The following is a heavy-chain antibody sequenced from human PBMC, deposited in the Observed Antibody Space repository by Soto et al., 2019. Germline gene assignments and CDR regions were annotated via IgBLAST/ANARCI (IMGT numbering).Heavy chain of an antibody. J-gene: IGHJ4*02. D-gene: IGHD3-10*01. CDR1: GFTFTSFG. CDR2: STLSGDST. CDR3: VRHLGFFDY. V-gene: IGHV3-23*01. Sequence: GGSLRLSCAAYGFTFTSFGMSWVRQAPEKGRGWVSGSTLSGDSTYYADSVKGRFTISRDNSKNTLFLQLNSLRAADTAVYYCVRHLGFFDYWSQGTLVTVSS.